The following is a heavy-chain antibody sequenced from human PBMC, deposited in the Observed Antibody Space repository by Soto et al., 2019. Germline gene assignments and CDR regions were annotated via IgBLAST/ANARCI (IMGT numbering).Heavy chain of an antibody. D-gene: IGHD3-3*01. CDR3: ANYRTISPAGFAI. CDR1: GYTSPIYD. V-gene: IGHV1-8*01. Sequence: QVHLVQSGAEVRRPGASVKVSCQASGYTSPIYDIAWVRQATGQRLEWMGWMNPKKGNRYPAPKFPGRLTMTWNNCTTTAYMELTHLRSEDTAVYYCANYRTISPAGFAIWGQGTLVTVS. CDR2: MNPKKGNR. J-gene: IGHJ3*02.